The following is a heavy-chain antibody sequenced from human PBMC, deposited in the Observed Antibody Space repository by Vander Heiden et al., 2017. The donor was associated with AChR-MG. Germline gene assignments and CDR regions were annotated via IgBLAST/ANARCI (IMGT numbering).Heavy chain of an antibody. CDR2: ITPDGSGK. Sequence: EVQLMESGGGLAQPGGSLRLSCEASGFTLSLPYMMWVLPAPGKGLGWVANITPDGSGKQYVDSVKGRFTISRDNAKNSLSLQMNSLRAEDTAVYYCASRSRDYWGQGTVVTVSS. V-gene: IGHV3-7*01. J-gene: IGHJ4*02. CDR1: GFTLSLPY. CDR3: ASRSRDY.